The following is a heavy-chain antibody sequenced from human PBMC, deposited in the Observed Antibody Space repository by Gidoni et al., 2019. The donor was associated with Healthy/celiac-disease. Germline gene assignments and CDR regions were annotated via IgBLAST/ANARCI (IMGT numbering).Heavy chain of an antibody. CDR3: ARVMVVYAMTSRHFLDGMDV. V-gene: IGHV3-30*04. CDR1: GFTFRSYA. CDR2: ISYDGSNK. D-gene: IGHD2-8*02. Sequence: QVQLVESGGGVVQPGRSLRPACAASGFTFRSYAMHWVRPPPGKGLEWVAVISYDGSNKYYADSVEGRFTISRDNSKNTLYLQMNSLRAEDTAVYYCARVMVVYAMTSRHFLDGMDVWGQGTTVTVSS. J-gene: IGHJ6*02.